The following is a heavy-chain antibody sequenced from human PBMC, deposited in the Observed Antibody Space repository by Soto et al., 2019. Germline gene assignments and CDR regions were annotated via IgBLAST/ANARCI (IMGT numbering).Heavy chain of an antibody. V-gene: IGHV4-31*03. CDR1: GGSISSGGYY. Sequence: QVQLQESGPGLVKPSQTLSLTCTVSGGSISSGGYYWSWIRQHPGKGLEWIGYIYYSGSTYYNPSLQSRVTISVDTSKNQFSLKLSSVTAADPAVYYCARGNDYVWGSIFDYWGQGTLVTVSS. CDR2: IYYSGST. J-gene: IGHJ4*02. CDR3: ARGNDYVWGSIFDY. D-gene: IGHD3-16*01.